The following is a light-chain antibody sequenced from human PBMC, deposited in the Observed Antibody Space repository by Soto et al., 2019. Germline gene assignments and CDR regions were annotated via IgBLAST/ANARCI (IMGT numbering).Light chain of an antibody. Sequence: DIQMTQSPSSLSASVGDRVTITCRASQGISNFLAWYQHKPGKVPKLLIYAASTLQSGVPSRFSGSGSGTDFTLTISSLQSEDVATYYCQKYNSAPSLSFGGGTKVEIK. J-gene: IGKJ4*01. CDR1: QGISNF. CDR2: AAS. CDR3: QKYNSAPSLS. V-gene: IGKV1-27*01.